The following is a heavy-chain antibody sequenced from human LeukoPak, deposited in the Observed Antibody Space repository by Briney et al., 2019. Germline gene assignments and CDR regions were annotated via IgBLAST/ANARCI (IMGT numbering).Heavy chain of an antibody. V-gene: IGHV3-66*01. CDR3: ARAGAAAAPYYFDY. J-gene: IGHJ4*02. CDR1: GFTVSSNY. CDR2: IYSGGST. Sequence: HPGGSLRLSCAASGFTVSSNYMSWVRQAPGKGLEWVSVIYSGGSTYYPDSVKGRFTISRDNSKNTLFLQMNSLRAEDTAVYYCARAGAAAAPYYFDYWGQGTLVTVSS. D-gene: IGHD6-13*01.